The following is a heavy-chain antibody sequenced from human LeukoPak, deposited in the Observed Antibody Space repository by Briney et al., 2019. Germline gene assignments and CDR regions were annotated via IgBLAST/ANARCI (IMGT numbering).Heavy chain of an antibody. V-gene: IGHV3-30-3*01. Sequence: PGGSLRLSCAASGFTFSRYAMRWVRQAPGEGLEWVAVISFDGSNDNYADSVKGRFTISRDNSRNTLYLQMSSLRGEDTAVYYCARDFGWLSHFDYWGQGTLVSVSS. J-gene: IGHJ4*02. CDR1: GFTFSRYA. CDR2: ISFDGSND. D-gene: IGHD3-9*01. CDR3: ARDFGWLSHFDY.